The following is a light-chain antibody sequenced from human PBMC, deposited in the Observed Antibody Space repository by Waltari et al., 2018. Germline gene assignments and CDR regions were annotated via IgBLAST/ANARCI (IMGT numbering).Light chain of an antibody. Sequence: DIQMTQSPAALSASVGDRVTITCRASQSISTWLAWYQQKPGKAPKLLIYKASSVQSGVPSRFSGSGSETEFTLTITSLHPDDFATYYCQHYKSYPWTFGQGTKVEIK. CDR3: QHYKSYPWT. V-gene: IGKV1-5*03. CDR2: KAS. CDR1: QSISTW. J-gene: IGKJ1*01.